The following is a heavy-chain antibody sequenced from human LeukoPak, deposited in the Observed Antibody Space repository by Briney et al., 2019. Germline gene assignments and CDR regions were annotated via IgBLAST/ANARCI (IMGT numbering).Heavy chain of an antibody. CDR3: ASTGYCSSTSCYSTTGGYYMDV. Sequence: PSETLSLTCAVYGGSFSGYYWSWIRQPPGKGLEWIGEINHSGSTNYNPSLKSRVTISVDTSKNQFPLKLSSVTAADTAVYYCASTGYCSSTSCYSTTGGYYMDVWGKGTTVTVSS. CDR2: INHSGST. D-gene: IGHD2-2*03. J-gene: IGHJ6*03. CDR1: GGSFSGYY. V-gene: IGHV4-34*01.